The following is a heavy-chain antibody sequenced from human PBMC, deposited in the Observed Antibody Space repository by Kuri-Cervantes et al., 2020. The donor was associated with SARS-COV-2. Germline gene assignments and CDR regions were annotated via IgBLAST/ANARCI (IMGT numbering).Heavy chain of an antibody. J-gene: IGHJ5*02. V-gene: IGHV3-11*06. D-gene: IGHD3-3*01. CDR1: GFTFSDYY. CDR3: ARDSSFWSGKNWWFDP. CDR2: ISSSYI. Sequence: GGSLRLSCAASGFTFSDYYMSWIRQAPGKGLEWVSYISSSYIYYADSVKGRFTISRDNAKNSLYLQMNSLRDEDTAVYYCARDSSFWSGKNWWFDPWGQGTLVTVSS.